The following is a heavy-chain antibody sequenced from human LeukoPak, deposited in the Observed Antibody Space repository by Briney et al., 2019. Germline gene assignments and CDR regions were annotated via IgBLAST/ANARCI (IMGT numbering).Heavy chain of an antibody. Sequence: PGGSLRLSCAASGFTFSNYNMNWVRQAPGKGLEWVSCISRSSSSIYYADSVKGRFTISRDNAKNSLYLQMNSLRAEDTAVYYCARGTGRFMFDIWGQGTMVTVSS. J-gene: IGHJ3*02. CDR2: ISRSSSSI. D-gene: IGHD3-3*01. CDR3: ARGTGRFMFDI. CDR1: GFTFSNYN. V-gene: IGHV3-21*01.